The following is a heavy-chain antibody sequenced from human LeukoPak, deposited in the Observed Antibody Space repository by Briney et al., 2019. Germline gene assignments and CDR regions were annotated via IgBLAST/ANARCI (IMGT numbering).Heavy chain of an antibody. Sequence: GGSLRLSCAASGFTFSSYSMDWVRQAPGKGLEWVSYISGTSRTIYYADSVKGRFTISRDNAKNSLYLQMNSLRAEDTAVYYCARDSGEQLGVYWGQGTLVTVSS. CDR3: ARDSGEQLGVY. V-gene: IGHV3-48*04. J-gene: IGHJ4*02. CDR2: ISGTSRTI. D-gene: IGHD6-13*01. CDR1: GFTFSSYS.